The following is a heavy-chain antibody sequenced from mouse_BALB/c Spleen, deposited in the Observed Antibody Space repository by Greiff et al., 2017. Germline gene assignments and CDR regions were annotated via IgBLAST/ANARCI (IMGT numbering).Heavy chain of an antibody. Sequence: EVQLVESGGGLVQPGGSLRLSCATSGFTFTDYYMSWVRQPPGKALEWLGFIRNKANGYTTEYSASVKGRFTISRDNSQSILYLQMNTLRAEDSATYYCARDEGYYYAMDYWGQGTSVTVSS. D-gene: IGHD2-2*01. CDR1: GFTFTDYY. CDR2: IRNKANGYTT. V-gene: IGHV7-3*02. J-gene: IGHJ4*01. CDR3: ARDEGYYYAMDY.